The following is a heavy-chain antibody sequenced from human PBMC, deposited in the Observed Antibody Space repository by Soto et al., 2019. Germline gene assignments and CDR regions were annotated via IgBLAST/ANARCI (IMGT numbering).Heavy chain of an antibody. CDR1: GGTFSSYA. V-gene: IGHV1-69*13. CDR2: IIPIFGTA. J-gene: IGHJ6*02. CDR3: ARDHLGGVVNYGPPPPDYGMDV. D-gene: IGHD3-3*01. Sequence: GASVKVSCKASGGTFSSYAISWVRQAPGQGLEWMGGIIPIFGTANYAQKFQGRVTITADESTSTAYMELSSLRSEDTAVYYCARDHLGGVVNYGPPPPDYGMDVWGQGTTVTVSS.